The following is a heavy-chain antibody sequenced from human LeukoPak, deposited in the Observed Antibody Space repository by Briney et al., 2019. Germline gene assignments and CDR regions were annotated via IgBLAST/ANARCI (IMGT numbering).Heavy chain of an antibody. CDR2: FYHGGST. J-gene: IGHJ4*02. CDR3: ARVDRGGWGSGSQGNFDY. V-gene: IGHV4-38-2*02. Sequence: SETLSLTCTVSGYSISTGYYWDWIRQPPGKGLEWIGTFYHGGSTYYNPSLKSRVTISVDTSKNQFSLKLSSVTAADTAVYYCARVDRGGWGSGSQGNFDYWGQGTLVTVSS. D-gene: IGHD3-16*01. CDR1: GYSISTGYY.